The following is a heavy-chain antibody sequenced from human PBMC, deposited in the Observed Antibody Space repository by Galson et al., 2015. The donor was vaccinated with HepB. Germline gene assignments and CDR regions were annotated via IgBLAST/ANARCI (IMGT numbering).Heavy chain of an antibody. CDR3: AKDRSSYGDYIFDY. CDR2: ISWDGNRK. V-gene: IGHV3-43*01. CDR1: GFTFDDYT. Sequence: SLRLSCAASGFTFDDYTMYWVRQSPGKGLEWVSLISWDGNRKYYVDSVKGRFTISRDNSKNSLYLQMNSLRTEDTALYYCAKDRSSYGDYIFDYWGQGTLVTVSS. J-gene: IGHJ4*02. D-gene: IGHD4-17*01.